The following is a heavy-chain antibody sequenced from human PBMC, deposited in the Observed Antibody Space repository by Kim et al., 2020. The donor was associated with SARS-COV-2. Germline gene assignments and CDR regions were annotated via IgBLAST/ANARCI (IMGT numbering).Heavy chain of an antibody. CDR3: AKRTYFDSSGYLGSADY. D-gene: IGHD3-22*01. J-gene: IGHJ4*02. Sequence: GGSLRLSCAASGFTFRSYAMNWVRQAPGKGLEWVSAISGSGDSTYYADTVKGRFTISRDNFKNTLYLQMSSLRAEDTAVYYCAKRTYFDSSGYLGSADYWCQGTLVTVSS. CDR2: ISGSGDST. CDR1: GFTFRSYA. V-gene: IGHV3-23*01.